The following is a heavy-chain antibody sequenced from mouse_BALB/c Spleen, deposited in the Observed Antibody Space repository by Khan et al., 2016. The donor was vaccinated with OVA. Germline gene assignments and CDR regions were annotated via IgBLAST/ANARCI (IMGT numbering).Heavy chain of an antibody. CDR1: AYIFTSYW. D-gene: IGHD2-4*01. V-gene: IGHV1-76*01. CDR3: AISYDYETSYFDV. CDR2: IYPGTGSI. J-gene: IGHJ1*01. Sequence: VQLKESGAELVRPGASVKLSCKTSAYIFTSYWIHWVKQRSGQGLEWIARIYPGTGSIFFNEKFKGKATLTADKSSSTAYMQLSSLKSEDSAVYFCAISYDYETSYFDVWGAGTTVTVSS.